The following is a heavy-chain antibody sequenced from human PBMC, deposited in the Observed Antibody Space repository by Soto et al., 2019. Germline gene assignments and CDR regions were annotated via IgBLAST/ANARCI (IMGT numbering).Heavy chain of an antibody. D-gene: IGHD3-16*01. CDR2: IYYSGST. Sequence: QVQLKESGPGLVKPSPTLSLTCTVSGGSIISGGYYWSWIRQHPGKGMEWIGYIYYSGSTYSNPSLKSRVTISVDTSKNQFSLKLSSVTAADTAVYYCASGRAAYGKPMDGWGQGTTVTVS. CDR3: ASGRAAYGKPMDG. CDR1: GGSIISGGYY. J-gene: IGHJ6*02. V-gene: IGHV4-31*03.